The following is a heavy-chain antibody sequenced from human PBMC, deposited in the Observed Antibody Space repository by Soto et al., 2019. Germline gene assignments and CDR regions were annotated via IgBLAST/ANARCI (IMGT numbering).Heavy chain of an antibody. CDR1: GYTFTSYA. Sequence: ASVKLSCKASGYTFTSYAMHWVRQAPGQRLEWMGWINAGNGNTKYSQKFQGRVTITRDTSASTAYMELSSLRSEDTAVYYCARVDREYYMDVWGKGTTVTVSS. CDR3: ARVDREYYMDV. CDR2: INAGNGNT. V-gene: IGHV1-3*01. J-gene: IGHJ6*03.